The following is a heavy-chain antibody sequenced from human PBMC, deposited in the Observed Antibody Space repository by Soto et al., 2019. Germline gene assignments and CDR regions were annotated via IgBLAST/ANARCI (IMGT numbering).Heavy chain of an antibody. CDR1: GYTFTSYY. J-gene: IGHJ6*03. V-gene: IGHV1-46*03. CDR3: ARDRDRSYYYYYMDV. Sequence: QVQLVQSGAEVKKPGASVKVSCKASGYTFTSYYMHWVRQAPGQGLEWMGIINPSGGSTSYAQKFQGRLTMTRDTSTSTVYMELSSLRSEDTAVYYCARDRDRSYYYYYMDVWGKGTTVTVSS. CDR2: INPSGGST.